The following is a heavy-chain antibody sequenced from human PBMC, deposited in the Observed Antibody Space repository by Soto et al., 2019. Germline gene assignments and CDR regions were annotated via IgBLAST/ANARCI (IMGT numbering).Heavy chain of an antibody. CDR2: MNPNSGNT. V-gene: IGHV1-8*01. D-gene: IGHD6-13*01. Sequence: GASVKVSCKASGYTFTSYDINWVRQATGQGLEWMGWMNPNSGNTGYAQEFQGRVTMTRNTSISIAYMELSSLRSEDTAVYYCARVLWGGQQQLANWFDPWGQGTLVTVSS. J-gene: IGHJ5*02. CDR1: GYTFTSYD. CDR3: ARVLWGGQQQLANWFDP.